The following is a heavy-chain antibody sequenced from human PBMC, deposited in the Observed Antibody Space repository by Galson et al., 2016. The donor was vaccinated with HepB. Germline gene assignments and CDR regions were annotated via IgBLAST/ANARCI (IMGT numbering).Heavy chain of an antibody. CDR3: AKAEKWEHDF. Sequence: SLRLSCADSGFTFSNYAMTWVRQAPGKGLEWVSGILGDGDTTYYADSVKGRFTISRDNSKNALFLQMYGLRAEDTAVYHCAKAEKWEHDFWGQGTLVTVSS. J-gene: IGHJ4*02. CDR2: ILGDGDTT. D-gene: IGHD1/OR15-1a*01. CDR1: GFTFSNYA. V-gene: IGHV3-23*01.